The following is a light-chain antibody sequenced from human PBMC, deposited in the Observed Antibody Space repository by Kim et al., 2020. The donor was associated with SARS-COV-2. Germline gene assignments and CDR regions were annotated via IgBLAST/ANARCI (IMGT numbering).Light chain of an antibody. V-gene: IGLV3-21*04. CDR2: YDS. CDR1: NIGSKS. Sequence: PGKTARMTCGGNNIGSKSVHWYQQKPGQAPVMVISYDSDRPSGIPERFSGSNSGNTATLTISRVETGDEADYYCQVWDNNSDHPVFGGGTQLTVL. CDR3: QVWDNNSDHPV. J-gene: IGLJ3*02.